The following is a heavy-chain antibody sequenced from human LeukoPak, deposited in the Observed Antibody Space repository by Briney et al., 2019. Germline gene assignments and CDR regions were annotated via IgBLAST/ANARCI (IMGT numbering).Heavy chain of an antibody. D-gene: IGHD3-3*01. J-gene: IGHJ4*02. V-gene: IGHV3-48*03. Sequence: GGSLRLSCAASGFTFSSYEMNWVRQAPGKGLEWVSYINSGGNTIYYADSVKGRFTVSRDNAKNSLYLRMSSLRAEDTAVYYCARQARSLEAAIPYFDYWGQGTLVTVSS. CDR2: INSGGNTI. CDR1: GFTFSSYE. CDR3: ARQARSLEAAIPYFDY.